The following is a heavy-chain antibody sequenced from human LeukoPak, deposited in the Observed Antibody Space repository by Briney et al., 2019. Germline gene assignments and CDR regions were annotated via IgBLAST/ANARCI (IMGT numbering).Heavy chain of an antibody. CDR2: INHSGST. CDR3: ARVPGYYGSGSYYFDY. CDR1: GGSFSGYY. J-gene: IGHJ4*02. Sequence: PSETLSLTCAVYGGSFSGYYWSWIRQPPGRGLEWIGEINHSGSTNYNPSLKSRVTISVDTSKNQFSLKLSSVTAADTAVYYCARVPGYYGSGSYYFDYWGQGTLVTVSS. D-gene: IGHD3-10*01. V-gene: IGHV4-34*01.